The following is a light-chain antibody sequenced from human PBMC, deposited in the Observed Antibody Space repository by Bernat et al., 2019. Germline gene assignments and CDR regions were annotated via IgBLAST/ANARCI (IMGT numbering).Light chain of an antibody. V-gene: IGLV1-44*01. J-gene: IGLJ3*02. CDR1: SSNIGSNT. CDR3: AAGDDSLNGPV. Sequence: QSVLTQPPSASGTPGQRVTISCSGSSSNIGSNTVNWYQQLPGTGPKLLIYSNNQRPSGVPDRFSGSKSGTSASLAISGLQSEDEADYYCAAGDDSLNGPVFGGGTKLTVL. CDR2: SNN.